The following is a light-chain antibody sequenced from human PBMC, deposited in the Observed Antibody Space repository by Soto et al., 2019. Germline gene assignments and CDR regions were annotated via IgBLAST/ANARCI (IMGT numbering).Light chain of an antibody. CDR1: QSVSSSY. V-gene: IGKV3-20*01. CDR2: GAS. CDR3: QQYSTSPQT. J-gene: IGKJ2*01. Sequence: EIVLTQSPATLSLSPGQRATLSCRASQSVSSSYLAWYQQKPGQAPRLLIYGASSRATGIPVRFSGSGSGTDFTLTISGLEPEDFAVYYCQQYSTSPQTFGQGTKLEIK.